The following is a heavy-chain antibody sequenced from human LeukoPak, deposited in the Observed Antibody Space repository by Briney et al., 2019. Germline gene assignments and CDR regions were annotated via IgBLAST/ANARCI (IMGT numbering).Heavy chain of an antibody. CDR2: IYHSGST. V-gene: IGHV4-4*02. J-gene: IGHJ2*01. Sequence: SETLSLTCAVSGXSISSSNWWSWVRQPPGKGLEWIGEIYHSGSTDYNPSLKSRVTMSVDKSKNQFSLKLRSVTAADTAVYYCARDRVVRGWYFDLWGRGTLVTVSS. CDR3: ARDRVVRGWYFDL. D-gene: IGHD3-10*01. CDR1: GXSISSSNW.